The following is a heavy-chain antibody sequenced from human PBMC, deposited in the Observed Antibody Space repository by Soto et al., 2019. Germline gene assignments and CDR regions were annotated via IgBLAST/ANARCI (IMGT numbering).Heavy chain of an antibody. CDR2: IWNDGSNK. Sequence: QVQLVESGGGVVQPGGSLRLSCTASGFTFSSYGMHWVRQAPGKGLEWVAVIWNDGSNKLYPDSVKGRFTISRDNSKSTLFLQMNSLRAEDTVVYYCATSNWNFFEYWGQGTLVTVSS. D-gene: IGHD1-20*01. V-gene: IGHV3-33*03. J-gene: IGHJ4*02. CDR3: ATSNWNFFEY. CDR1: GFTFSSYG.